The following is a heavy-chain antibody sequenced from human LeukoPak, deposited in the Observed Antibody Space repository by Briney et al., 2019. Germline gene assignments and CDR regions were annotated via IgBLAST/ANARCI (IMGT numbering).Heavy chain of an antibody. Sequence: EASVKVSCKASGYTFTGYYMHWVRQAPGQGLEWMGWINPNSGGTNYAQKFQGRVTMTRDTSIRTAYMELSRLRSDDTAVYYCARANMVRGVGLFFDRNWFDPWGQGTLVTVSS. CDR1: GYTFTGYY. CDR3: ARANMVRGVGLFFDRNWFDP. CDR2: INPNSGGT. D-gene: IGHD3-10*01. V-gene: IGHV1-2*02. J-gene: IGHJ5*02.